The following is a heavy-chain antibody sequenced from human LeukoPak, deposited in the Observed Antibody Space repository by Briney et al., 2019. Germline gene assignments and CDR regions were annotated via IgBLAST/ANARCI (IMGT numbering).Heavy chain of an antibody. J-gene: IGHJ4*02. V-gene: IGHV1-2*02. CDR1: GYTSTGYY. Sequence: GASVKVSCKASGYTSTGYYMHWVRQAPGQGLEWMGWINPNSGGTNYAQKFQGRVTMTRDTSISTAYMELSRLRSDDTAVYYCARERHGSSLFDYWGQGTLVTVSS. CDR3: ARERHGSSLFDY. CDR2: INPNSGGT. D-gene: IGHD6-13*01.